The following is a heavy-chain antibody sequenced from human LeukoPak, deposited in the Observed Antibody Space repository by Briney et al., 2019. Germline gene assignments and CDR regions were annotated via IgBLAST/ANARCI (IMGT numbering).Heavy chain of an antibody. D-gene: IGHD3-10*01. Sequence: SETLSLTCTVSGGSISSSSYYWGWIRQPPGKGLEWIGNIYYSGSTYYHPSLKTRVTISVDTSKNQFSLKLSYVTAADSAVYYCAGVVRGAAYYMDVWGKGTTVTVSS. J-gene: IGHJ6*03. CDR2: IYYSGST. CDR3: AGVVRGAAYYMDV. V-gene: IGHV4-39*07. CDR1: GGSISSSSYY.